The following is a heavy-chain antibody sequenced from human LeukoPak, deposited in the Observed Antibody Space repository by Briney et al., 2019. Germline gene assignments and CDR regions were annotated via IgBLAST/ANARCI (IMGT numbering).Heavy chain of an antibody. Sequence: GGSLRLSCAASGFTYSSYAMRWVRQAPGTGLEWVSGISGSGGSTYSADSVKGRFTISRDNSKNTLYLQMNNLRAEDTAVYYCAKEGAAGIVGAQPSGHWGQGTLVTVSS. V-gene: IGHV3-23*01. J-gene: IGHJ4*02. CDR2: ISGSGGST. CDR1: GFTYSSYA. D-gene: IGHD1-26*01. CDR3: AKEGAAGIVGAQPSGH.